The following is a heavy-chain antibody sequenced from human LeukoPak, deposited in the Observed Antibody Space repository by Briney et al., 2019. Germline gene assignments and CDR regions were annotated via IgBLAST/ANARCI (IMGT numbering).Heavy chain of an antibody. CDR3: ARGQGTYYYDSSGYVYYY. V-gene: IGHV4-34*01. Sequence: SETLSLTCAVYGGSFSGYYWSWIRQPPGKGLEWIGEINHSGSTNYNPSLKSRVTISVDTSKNQFSLKLSSVTAADTAVYYCARGQGTYYYDSSGYVYYYWGQGTLVTVSS. CDR2: INHSGST. D-gene: IGHD3-22*01. CDR1: GGSFSGYY. J-gene: IGHJ4*02.